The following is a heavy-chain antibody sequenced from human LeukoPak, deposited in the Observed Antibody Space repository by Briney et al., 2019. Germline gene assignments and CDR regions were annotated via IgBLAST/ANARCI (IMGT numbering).Heavy chain of an antibody. J-gene: IGHJ4*02. CDR2: ISGDGGST. V-gene: IGHV3-43*02. CDR1: GFTFDDYA. Sequence: GGSLRLSCAASGFTFDDYAMHWVRQAPGKGLEWVSLISGDGGSTYYADSVKGRFTISRDNSRKSLYLRMNSLRTEDTALYYCAKDSSGWAPDYWGQGILVTVSS. CDR3: AKDSSGWAPDY. D-gene: IGHD6-19*01.